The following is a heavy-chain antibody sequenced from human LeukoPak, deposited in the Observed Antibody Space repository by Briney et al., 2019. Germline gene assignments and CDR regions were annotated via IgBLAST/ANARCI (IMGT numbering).Heavy chain of an antibody. Sequence: SETLSLTCAVYGGSFSGSYWTWIRQPPGKGLEWIGEINHSGNTNYNPSLKSRVTISVDTSKNQFSLKLSSVTAADTAVYFCARGPYSYDSSGAFDIWGQGTMVTVSS. D-gene: IGHD3-22*01. J-gene: IGHJ3*02. V-gene: IGHV4-34*01. CDR2: INHSGNT. CDR1: GGSFSGSY. CDR3: ARGPYSYDSSGAFDI.